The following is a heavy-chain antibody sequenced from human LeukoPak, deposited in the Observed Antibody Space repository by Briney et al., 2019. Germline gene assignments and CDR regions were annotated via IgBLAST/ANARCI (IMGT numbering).Heavy chain of an antibody. CDR3: ASDPSYGDWTYFDY. CDR1: GCTFSSYG. Sequence: PGRSLRLSCAASGCTFSSYGMHWVRQAPGKGLEWVAVISYGGSNKYYADSVKGRFTISRDNSKNTLYLQMNSLRAEDTAVYYCASDPSYGDWTYFDYWRQGTLVSVST. V-gene: IGHV3-30-3*01. CDR2: ISYGGSNK. J-gene: IGHJ4*02. D-gene: IGHD4-17*01.